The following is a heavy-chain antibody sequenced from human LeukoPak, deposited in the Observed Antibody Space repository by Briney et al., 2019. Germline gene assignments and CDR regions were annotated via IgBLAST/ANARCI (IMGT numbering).Heavy chain of an antibody. Sequence: SETLSLTCTVSGGSIRRSNYYWGWIRQPPGKGLEWIGYVFHTGSTNYNPSLKSRVTISVDTSKNQFSLKLSSVTAADTAVYYCARDRGSQPFIDYWGQGTLVTVSS. CDR3: ARDRGSQPFIDY. V-gene: IGHV4-61*01. J-gene: IGHJ4*02. CDR2: VFHTGST. CDR1: GGSIRRSNYY. D-gene: IGHD1-26*01.